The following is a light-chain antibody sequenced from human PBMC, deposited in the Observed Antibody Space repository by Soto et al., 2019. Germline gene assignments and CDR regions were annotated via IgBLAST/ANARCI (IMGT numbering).Light chain of an antibody. Sequence: QSALTQPPSASGSPGQSVTISCTGTKNDIGVYDFVSWYQHHPGKAPRLIIYEVVQWPSGVPDRFSGSKSGNMASLTVSGLQAADEADYFCKSYAGSNTYVFGSGTKLTVL. V-gene: IGLV2-8*01. J-gene: IGLJ1*01. CDR1: KNDIGVYDF. CDR3: KSYAGSNTYV. CDR2: EVV.